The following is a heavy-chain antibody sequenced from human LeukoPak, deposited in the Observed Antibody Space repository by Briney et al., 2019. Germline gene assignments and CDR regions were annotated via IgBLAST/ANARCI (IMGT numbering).Heavy chain of an antibody. D-gene: IGHD2-2*01. CDR3: ARDRYKVVVVPAAKGGEDY. V-gene: IGHV3-11*04. CDR2: ISSSGSTI. CDR1: GFTFSDYY. J-gene: IGHJ4*02. Sequence: GGSLRLSCAASGFTFSDYYMSWIRQAPGKGLEWVSYISSSGSTIYYADSVKGRFTISRNNAKNSLYLQMNSLRAEDTAVYYCARDRYKVVVVPAAKGGEDYWGQGTLVTVSS.